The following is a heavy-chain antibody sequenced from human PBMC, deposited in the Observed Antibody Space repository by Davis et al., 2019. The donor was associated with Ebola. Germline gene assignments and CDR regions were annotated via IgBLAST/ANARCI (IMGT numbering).Heavy chain of an antibody. Sequence: GESLKIPCAASGFTFSSYAMSWVRQAPGKGLEWVSAISGSGGSTYYADSVEGRFTISRDNSKNTLYLQMNSLRAEDTAVYYCAREAPGSTLDYWGQGTLVTVSS. D-gene: IGHD6-13*01. CDR3: AREAPGSTLDY. V-gene: IGHV3-23*01. J-gene: IGHJ4*02. CDR1: GFTFSSYA. CDR2: ISGSGGST.